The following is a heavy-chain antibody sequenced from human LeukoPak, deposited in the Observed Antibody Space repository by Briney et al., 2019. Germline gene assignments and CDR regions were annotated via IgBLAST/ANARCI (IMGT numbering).Heavy chain of an antibody. D-gene: IGHD6-19*01. Sequence: GGSLRLSCAASGFTFSSYAMHWVRQAPGKGLEWVAVISYDGSNKYYADSVKGRFTISRDNSKSTLYLQMNSLRAEDTAVYYCARAIAVAGTEDYWGQGTLVTVSS. J-gene: IGHJ4*02. CDR3: ARAIAVAGTEDY. CDR2: ISYDGSNK. CDR1: GFTFSSYA. V-gene: IGHV3-30-3*01.